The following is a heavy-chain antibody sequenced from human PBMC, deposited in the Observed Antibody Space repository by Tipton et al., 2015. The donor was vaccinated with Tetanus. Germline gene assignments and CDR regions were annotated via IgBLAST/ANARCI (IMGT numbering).Heavy chain of an antibody. V-gene: IGHV1-2*04. J-gene: IGHJ5*02. CDR2: INPNSGGT. Sequence: QVQLVQSGAEVKKPGASVKVSCKASGYTFTGYYMHWVRQAPGQGLEWMGWINPNSGGTNYAQKVQGWVTMTRDTSISTAYMELSRLRSDDTAVYYCARGAPRPVDERNDFWSGSGEDWFDPWGQGTLVTVSS. CDR1: GYTFTGYY. D-gene: IGHD3-3*01. CDR3: ARGAPRPVDERNDFWSGSGEDWFDP.